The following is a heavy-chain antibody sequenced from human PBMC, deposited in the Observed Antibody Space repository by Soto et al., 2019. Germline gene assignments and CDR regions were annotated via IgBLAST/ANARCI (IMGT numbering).Heavy chain of an antibody. CDR3: ARREVQGPIDY. CDR1: GYSISSSNW. CDR2: IYYSGTT. J-gene: IGHJ4*02. V-gene: IGHV4-28*01. D-gene: IGHD1-26*01. Sequence: QVQLQESGPGLVKPSDTLSLTCAVSGYSISSSNWSGWIRQPPGKGLEWIGYIYYSGTTYYNPSIKSRVTMSVGTSKRLFSLKLTSVTAVDTAVYYCARREVQGPIDYWGQGTLVTVSS.